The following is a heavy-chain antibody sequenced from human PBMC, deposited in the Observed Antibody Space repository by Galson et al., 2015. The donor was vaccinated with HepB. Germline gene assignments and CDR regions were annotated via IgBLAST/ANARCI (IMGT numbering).Heavy chain of an antibody. V-gene: IGHV4-39*01. CDR2: IYYSGST. CDR3: ARTTRMYDILTGYYDAYYFDY. CDR1: GGSISSSSYY. J-gene: IGHJ4*02. D-gene: IGHD3-9*01. Sequence: ETLSLTCTVFGGSISSSSYYWGWIRRPPGKGLEWIGSIYYSGSTYYNPSLKSRVTISVDTSKNQFSLKLSSVTAADTAVYYCARTTRMYDILTGYYDAYYFDYWGQGTLVTVSS.